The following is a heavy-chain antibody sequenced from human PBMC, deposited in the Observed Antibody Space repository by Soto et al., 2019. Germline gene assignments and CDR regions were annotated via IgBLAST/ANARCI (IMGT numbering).Heavy chain of an antibody. CDR1: GGSISSYY. J-gene: IGHJ6*03. CDR2: IYYSGST. CDR3: ARQGPNIVATLWTGYYYYMDV. Sequence: SETLSLTCTVSGGSISSYYWSWIRQPPGKGLEWIGYIYYSGSTNYNPSLKSRVTISVDTSKNQFSLKLSSVTAADTAVYYCARQGPNIVATLWTGYYYYMDVWGKGTTVTVSS. D-gene: IGHD5-12*01. V-gene: IGHV4-59*01.